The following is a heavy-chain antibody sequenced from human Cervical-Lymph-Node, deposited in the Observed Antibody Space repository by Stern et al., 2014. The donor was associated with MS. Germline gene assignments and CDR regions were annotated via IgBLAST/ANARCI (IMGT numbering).Heavy chain of an antibody. D-gene: IGHD4-17*01. Sequence: QVQLQQWGAGLLKPSETLSLTCGVYDGSFSDDYWTWIRQAPGKGLEWIGEINQGATPNYNPSLKSRVTISVDTSKNQFSLKVTSVTAADTAVYYCARHAGVGHYVLDYWGQGTLVTVSS. CDR3: ARHAGVGHYVLDY. CDR2: INQGATP. V-gene: IGHV4-34*01. CDR1: DGSFSDDY. J-gene: IGHJ4*02.